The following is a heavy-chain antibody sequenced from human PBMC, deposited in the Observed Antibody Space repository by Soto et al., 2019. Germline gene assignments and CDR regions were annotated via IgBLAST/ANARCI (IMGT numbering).Heavy chain of an antibody. Sequence: QVQLQQWGAGLLKPSETLSLTCAVYGGSFSGYYWSWIRQPPGKGLEWIGEVNHSGSTNYNQSLKSGVTMSVDTSKNQFSRKLSSVTAADTAVYYCARAWASAALDYWGQGTLVTVSS. CDR2: VNHSGST. D-gene: IGHD6-25*01. J-gene: IGHJ4*02. CDR1: GGSFSGYY. V-gene: IGHV4-34*01. CDR3: ARAWASAALDY.